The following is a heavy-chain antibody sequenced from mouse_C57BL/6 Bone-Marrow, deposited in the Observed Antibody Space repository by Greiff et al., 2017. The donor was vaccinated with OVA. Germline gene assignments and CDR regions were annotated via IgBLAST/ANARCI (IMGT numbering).Heavy chain of an antibody. CDR1: GYSITSGYY. Sequence: EVKLQESGPGLVKPSQSLSLTCSVTGYSITSGYYWNWIRQFPGNKLEWMGYISYDGSNNYNPSLKNRISITRDTSKNQFFLKLNSVTTEDTATYYCARAYYSNVAYWGQGTLVTVSA. D-gene: IGHD2-5*01. CDR2: ISYDGSN. V-gene: IGHV3-6*01. J-gene: IGHJ3*01. CDR3: ARAYYSNVAY.